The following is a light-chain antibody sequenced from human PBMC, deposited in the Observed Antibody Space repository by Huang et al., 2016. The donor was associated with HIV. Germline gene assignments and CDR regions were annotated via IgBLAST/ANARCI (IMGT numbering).Light chain of an antibody. CDR1: QDIGND. CDR2: PAS. Sequence: AIQMTQSPASLSAFVGDRVTITCRASQDIGNDLGWYQQRLGKAPKLLVSPASHLQSGVPSRFTGSGSGTHFTLTISGLQPEDFATYYCLQDYTYPWTFGQGTKVEI. V-gene: IGKV1-6*01. J-gene: IGKJ1*01. CDR3: LQDYTYPWT.